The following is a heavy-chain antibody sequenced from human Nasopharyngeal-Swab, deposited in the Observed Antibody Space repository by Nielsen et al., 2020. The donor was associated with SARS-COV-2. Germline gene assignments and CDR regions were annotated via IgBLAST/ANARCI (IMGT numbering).Heavy chain of an antibody. D-gene: IGHD5-12*01. CDR3: ATLGGYSGYDSEYGMDV. V-gene: IGHV3-9*01. CDR2: ISWNSGSI. J-gene: IGHJ6*02. Sequence: SLKISCAASGFTFDDYAMHWVRQAPGKGLEWVSGISWNSGSIGYADSVKGRFTISRDNAKNSLYLQMNSLRAEDTALYYCATLGGYSGYDSEYGMDVWGQGTTVTDSS. CDR1: GFTFDDYA.